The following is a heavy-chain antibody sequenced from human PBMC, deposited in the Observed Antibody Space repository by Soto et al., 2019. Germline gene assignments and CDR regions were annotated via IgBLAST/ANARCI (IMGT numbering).Heavy chain of an antibody. J-gene: IGHJ3*02. D-gene: IGHD1-26*01. Sequence: QVQLVESGGGVVQPGRSLRLSCAASGFTFSSYGMHWFRQAPGKGLEWVAVIWYDGSNKYYADSVKGRFTISRDNSKNTLYLQMNSLRVEDTAVYYCARDGGVGSYSAFDIWGQGTMVTVSS. V-gene: IGHV3-33*01. CDR3: ARDGGVGSYSAFDI. CDR2: IWYDGSNK. CDR1: GFTFSSYG.